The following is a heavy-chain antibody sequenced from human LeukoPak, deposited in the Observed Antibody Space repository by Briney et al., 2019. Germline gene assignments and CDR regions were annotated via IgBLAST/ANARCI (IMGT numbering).Heavy chain of an antibody. V-gene: IGHV3-30*04. CDR2: ISYDGSNK. CDR1: GFTFSSYA. D-gene: IGHD3-22*01. Sequence: GGSLRLSCAASGFTFSSYAMHWVRQAPGKGLEWVAVISYDGSNKYYADSVKGRFTISRDNSKNTLYLQMNSLRAEETAVYYCPRDREWVLDYWGQGTLVTVSS. CDR3: PRDREWVLDY. J-gene: IGHJ4*02.